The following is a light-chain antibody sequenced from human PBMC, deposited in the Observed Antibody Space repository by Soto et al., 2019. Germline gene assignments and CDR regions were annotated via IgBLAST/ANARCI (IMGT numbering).Light chain of an antibody. CDR1: SSDVGSYNL. CDR2: EGS. J-gene: IGLJ1*01. V-gene: IGLV2-23*01. CDR3: CSYAGSSTYV. Sequence: QSVLTQPASVSGSPGQSITISCTGTSSDVGSYNLVSWYQQHPGKAPKLMIYEGSKRPSGVSNRFSGSKSGNTASLTISELQAEDEADSYCCSYAGSSTYVFGTGTKLTVL.